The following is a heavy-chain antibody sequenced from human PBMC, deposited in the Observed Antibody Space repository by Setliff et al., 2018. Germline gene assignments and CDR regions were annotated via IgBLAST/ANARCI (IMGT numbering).Heavy chain of an antibody. D-gene: IGHD2-15*01. CDR1: GGSFRNSG. V-gene: IGHV1-69*05. CDR3: AKASVWVVDANCGSFDV. Sequence: SVKVSCKASGGSFRNSGSGWVRQAPGRGLEWIGGIVPIYGPAKYAQKFQGRVEITTDESTNTAYMELSSLTSDDTATYYCAKASVWVVDANCGSFDVWGQGTMVTVSS. J-gene: IGHJ3*01. CDR2: IVPIYGPA.